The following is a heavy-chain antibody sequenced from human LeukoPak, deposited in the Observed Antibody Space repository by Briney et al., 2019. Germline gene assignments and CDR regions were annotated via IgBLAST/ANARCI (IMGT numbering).Heavy chain of an antibody. CDR2: IRYDGSNK. V-gene: IGHV3-30*02. CDR1: GFTFSSYG. Sequence: GGSLRLSCAASGFTFSSYGMHWVRQAPGKGLEWVAFIRYDGSNKYYADSVKGRFTISRDNAKNSLFLQMNSLRAEDTALYYCARDKIVGATYYDYWGQGTLVTVSS. CDR3: ARDKIVGATYYDY. D-gene: IGHD1-26*01. J-gene: IGHJ4*02.